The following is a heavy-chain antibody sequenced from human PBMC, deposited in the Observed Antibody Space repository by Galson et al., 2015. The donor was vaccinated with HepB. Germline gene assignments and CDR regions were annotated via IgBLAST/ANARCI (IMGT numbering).Heavy chain of an antibody. V-gene: IGHV1-18*01. D-gene: IGHD5-18*01. Sequence: SVKVSCKASGYTFSSYGISWVRQAPGQGFEWMGWISAYNGNTKYAQRLQGRVTMTKDTSTSTTYLELRSLRSDDTAVYYCARERAIQLWKMYYFDYWGQGTLVTVSS. CDR1: GYTFSSYG. CDR3: ARERAIQLWKMYYFDY. J-gene: IGHJ4*02. CDR2: ISAYNGNT.